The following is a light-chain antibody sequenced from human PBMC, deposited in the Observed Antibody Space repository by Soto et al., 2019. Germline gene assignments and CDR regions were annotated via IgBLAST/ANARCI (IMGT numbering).Light chain of an antibody. J-gene: IGLJ1*01. CDR3: SSCATSSTLHV. CDR2: DVS. Sequence: QSALTQPASVSGSPGQSITISYTGASSDVGGYNYVSWYQQHPGKAPKLIIYDVSNRPSGVSDRFSGSKSGNTASLTISVLQTKDEADYFCSSCATSSTLHVFGTGTKVXVL. V-gene: IGLV2-14*03. CDR1: SSDVGGYNY.